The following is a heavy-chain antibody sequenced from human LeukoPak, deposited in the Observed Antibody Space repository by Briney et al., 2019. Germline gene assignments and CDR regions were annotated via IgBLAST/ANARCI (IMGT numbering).Heavy chain of an antibody. CDR3: ARRVRVGFREGSFDY. CDR1: GDPISRTSFD. V-gene: IGHV4-39*01. CDR2: IYHSGST. D-gene: IGHD1-26*01. J-gene: IGHJ4*02. Sequence: SETLSLTSTVSGDPISRTSFDWGWIRQPPGKGLEWIGNIYHSGSTTYHPSLKSRVTLSVDTSKNQFSLRLSSVTAADTAVYYCARRVRVGFREGSFDYWGQGTRVTVST.